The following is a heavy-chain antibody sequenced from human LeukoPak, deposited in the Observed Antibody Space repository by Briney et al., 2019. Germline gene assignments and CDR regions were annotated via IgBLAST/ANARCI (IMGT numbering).Heavy chain of an antibody. Sequence: GGSLRLSCAASGFTFSDYYMSWIRQAPGKGLEWVSYISSSGSTIYYADSVKGRFTISRDNAKNSLYLQMNSLRAEDTAVYYCASDNCSGGSCYNPWGQGTLVTVSS. CDR2: ISSSGSTI. V-gene: IGHV3-11*01. D-gene: IGHD2-15*01. J-gene: IGHJ5*02. CDR1: GFTFSDYY. CDR3: ASDNCSGGSCYNP.